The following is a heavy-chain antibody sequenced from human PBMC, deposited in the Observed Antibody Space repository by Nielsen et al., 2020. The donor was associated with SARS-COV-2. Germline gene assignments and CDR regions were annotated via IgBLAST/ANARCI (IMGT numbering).Heavy chain of an antibody. CDR1: GFTFSSYS. J-gene: IGHJ4*02. CDR2: ISSSSSYI. D-gene: IGHD4/OR15-4a*01. CDR3: ARVGSYGDPEYLDY. V-gene: IGHV3-21*01. Sequence: GGSLRLPCAASGFTFSSYSMNWVRQAPGKGLEWVSSISSSSSYIYYADSVKGRFTISRDNARNTLYLQMNSLRVEDTAVYYCARVGSYGDPEYLDYWGQGALVTVSS.